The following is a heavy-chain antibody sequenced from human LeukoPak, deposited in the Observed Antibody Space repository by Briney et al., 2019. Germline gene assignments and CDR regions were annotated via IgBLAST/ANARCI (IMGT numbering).Heavy chain of an antibody. J-gene: IGHJ3*02. V-gene: IGHV6-1*01. CDR1: GDTVSSNSAA. CDR3: ARDPGYGDYDAFDI. D-gene: IGHD4-17*01. Sequence: PSQTLSLTCAISGDTVSSNSAAWDWLRQSPSSGLEWLRRTYYRSKWYNDYAVSVKSRITIHPDTSKNQFSLQLNSVTPEDTAVYYCARDPGYGDYDAFDIWGQGTVVTASS. CDR2: TYYRSKWYN.